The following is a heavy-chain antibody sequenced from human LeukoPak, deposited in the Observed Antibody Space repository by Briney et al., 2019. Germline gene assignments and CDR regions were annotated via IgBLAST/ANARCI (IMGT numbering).Heavy chain of an antibody. V-gene: IGHV3-48*03. Sequence: GGSLRLSCAASGLTFSSYEMNWVRQAPGKGLEWIACISSSGTTIYYADSVKGRFTISRDNAKNSLYLQMNSLRAEDTAVYYCARGFRNTAMFLDYWGQGTLVTVSS. CDR2: ISSSGTTI. D-gene: IGHD5-18*01. CDR1: GLTFSSYE. J-gene: IGHJ4*02. CDR3: ARGFRNTAMFLDY.